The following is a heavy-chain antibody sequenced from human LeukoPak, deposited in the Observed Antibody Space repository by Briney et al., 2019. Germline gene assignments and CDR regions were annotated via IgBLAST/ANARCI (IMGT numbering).Heavy chain of an antibody. D-gene: IGHD3-9*01. V-gene: IGHV3-9*01. Sequence: GGSLRLSXAASGXTFDDYAMHWVRQAPGKGLERVSGISWNSGSIGYADSVKGRFTISRDNAKNSLYLQMNSLRAEDTALYYCAKGSEYDILTGYNDYWGQGTLVTVSS. CDR3: AKGSEYDILTGYNDY. J-gene: IGHJ4*02. CDR2: ISWNSGSI. CDR1: GXTFDDYA.